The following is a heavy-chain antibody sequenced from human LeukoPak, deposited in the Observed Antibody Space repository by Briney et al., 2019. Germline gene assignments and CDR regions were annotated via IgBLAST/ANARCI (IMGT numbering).Heavy chain of an antibody. CDR1: GDSISTSSYY. V-gene: IGHV4-61*02. Sequence: SETLSLTCSVSGDSISTSSYYWGWIRQPPGKGLEWIGRIYTSGSTNYNPSLKSRVTMSVDTSKNQFSLKLNSVTAADTAVYYCARIYSSSWFLNWFDPWGQGTLVTVSS. J-gene: IGHJ5*02. CDR3: ARIYSSSWFLNWFDP. CDR2: IYTSGST. D-gene: IGHD6-13*01.